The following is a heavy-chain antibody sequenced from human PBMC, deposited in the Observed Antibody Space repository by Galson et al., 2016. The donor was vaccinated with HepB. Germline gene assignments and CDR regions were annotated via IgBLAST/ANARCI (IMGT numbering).Heavy chain of an antibody. J-gene: IGHJ4*02. CDR2: IRANDGTT. D-gene: IGHD6-19*01. V-gene: IGHV1-18*01. Sequence: SVKVSCKASGYTFSSYAITWVRQAPGQGLQWMGWIRANDGTTKYAQNLQGRVTITTDTSTNTAFMELRSLTPDDTAIHYCARDTSYSSSWSYWGQGTLVTVSS. CDR3: ARDTSYSSSWSY. CDR1: GYTFSSYA.